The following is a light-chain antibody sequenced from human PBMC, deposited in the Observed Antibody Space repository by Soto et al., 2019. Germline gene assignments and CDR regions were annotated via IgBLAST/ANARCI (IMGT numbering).Light chain of an antibody. J-gene: IGKJ4*01. V-gene: IGKV3-15*01. CDR2: GAS. CDR1: QSVSTN. CDR3: QQVSGYPLN. Sequence: EIVMTQSPATLSVSPGERATLSCRASQSVSTNLAWYQQKPGQAPRLLICGASTRATGIPARFSGSGSGTEFTLTISSLQPEDFATYYCQQVSGYPLNFGGGTKVDIK.